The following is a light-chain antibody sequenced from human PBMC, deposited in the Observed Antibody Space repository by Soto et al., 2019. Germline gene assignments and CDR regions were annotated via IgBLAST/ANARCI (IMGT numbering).Light chain of an antibody. CDR3: LLDYNYFWA. CDR2: DAS. V-gene: IGKV1-39*01. Sequence: DIQMTQSPSSLSASVGDRVTITCRASQTISTYLNWYQQKPGKAPRLLIYDASSLLSGVPSRFSGSGSGTDFTLTIASLQPEDFATYYCLLDYNYFWAFGQGTKVDIK. J-gene: IGKJ1*01. CDR1: QTISTY.